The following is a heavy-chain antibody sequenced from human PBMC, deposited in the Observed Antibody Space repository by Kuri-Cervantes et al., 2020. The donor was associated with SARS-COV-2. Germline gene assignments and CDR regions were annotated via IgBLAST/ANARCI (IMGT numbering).Heavy chain of an antibody. CDR1: AFTFSTYW. V-gene: IGHV3-7*01. CDR2: INQDGSEN. J-gene: IGHJ6*04. D-gene: IGHD1-1*01. Sequence: GGSLRLSCAASAFTFSTYWMTWVRQAPGKGLECVANINQDGSENYYVDSVKGRFTISRDNAKNSLYLQMNSLRAEDTAVYYCARDLFGWSDGSWMDVWGKGTTVTVSS. CDR3: ARDLFGWSDGSWMDV.